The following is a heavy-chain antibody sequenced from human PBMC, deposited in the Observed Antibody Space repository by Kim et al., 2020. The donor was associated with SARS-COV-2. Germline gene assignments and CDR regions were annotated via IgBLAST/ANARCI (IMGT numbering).Heavy chain of an antibody. CDR2: FDPEDGET. V-gene: IGHV1-24*01. J-gene: IGHJ3*02. CDR3: ATDTQVEGATGWAAFDI. Sequence: ASVKVSCKVSGYTLTELSMHWVRQAPGKGLEWMGGFDPEDGETIYAQKFQGRVTMTEDTSTDTAYMELSSLRSEDTAVYYCATDTQVEGATGWAAFDIWGQGTMVTVSS. D-gene: IGHD1-26*01. CDR1: GYTLTELS.